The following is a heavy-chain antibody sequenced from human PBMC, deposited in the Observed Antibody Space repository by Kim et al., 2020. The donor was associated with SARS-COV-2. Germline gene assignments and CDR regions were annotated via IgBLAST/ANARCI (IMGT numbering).Heavy chain of an antibody. J-gene: IGHJ4*02. Sequence: DSVEGRFTISSDNSKNTLYLQMNSLRAEDTAVYYCARVYYDSSGYPMVDYWGQGTLVTVSS. D-gene: IGHD3-22*01. CDR3: ARVYYDSSGYPMVDY. V-gene: IGHV3-30*07.